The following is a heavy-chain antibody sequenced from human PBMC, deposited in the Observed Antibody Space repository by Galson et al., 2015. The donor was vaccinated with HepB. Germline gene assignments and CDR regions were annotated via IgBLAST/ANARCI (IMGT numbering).Heavy chain of an antibody. V-gene: IGHV1-46*01. Sequence: SVKVSCKASGYTFTSYYMHWVRQAPGQGLEWMGIINPSGGSTSYAQKFQGRVTMTRDTSTSTVYMELSSLRSEDTAVYYCARDENAPYSKYGMDVWGQGTTVTVSS. D-gene: IGHD2-21*01. J-gene: IGHJ6*02. CDR1: GYTFTSYY. CDR2: INPSGGST. CDR3: ARDENAPYSKYGMDV.